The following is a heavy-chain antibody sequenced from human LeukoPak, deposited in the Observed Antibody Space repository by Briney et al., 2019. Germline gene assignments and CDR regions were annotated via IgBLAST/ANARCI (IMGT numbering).Heavy chain of an antibody. CDR2: ISYDGSNK. CDR3: AKGGESH. Sequence: GGSLRLSCAASGFTFSSYVMHWVRQAPGKGLEWVAVISYDGSNKYYADSVKGRFTISRDNSKNTLYLQMNSLRAEDTAVYYCAKGGESHWGQGTLVTVSS. V-gene: IGHV3-30*04. D-gene: IGHD2-21*01. CDR1: GFTFSSYV. J-gene: IGHJ4*02.